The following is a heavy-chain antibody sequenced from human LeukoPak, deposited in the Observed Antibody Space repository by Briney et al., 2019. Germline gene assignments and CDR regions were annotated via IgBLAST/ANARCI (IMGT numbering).Heavy chain of an antibody. CDR1: GGSFSGYY. Sequence: PSETLSLTCAVYGGSFSGYYWSWIRQPPGKGLEWIGEINHSGSTYYNPSLKSRVTISVDTSKNQFSLKLSSVTAADTAVYYCANSIAAAGPFDYWGQGTLVTVSS. D-gene: IGHD6-13*01. V-gene: IGHV4-34*01. CDR3: ANSIAAAGPFDY. CDR2: INHSGST. J-gene: IGHJ4*02.